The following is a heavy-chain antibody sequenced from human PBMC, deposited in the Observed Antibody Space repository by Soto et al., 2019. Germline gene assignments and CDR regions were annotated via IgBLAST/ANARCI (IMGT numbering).Heavy chain of an antibody. Sequence: QITLKESGPTLVKPTQTLTLTCTFSGFSLSTSGVGVGWIRQPPGKALEWLALIYWDDDKRYSPSLKSRLTITKDTSKNQVVLTMTNMDPVDTATYHCAHTNYYGSGSPVDYWGQGTLVTVSS. J-gene: IGHJ4*02. CDR1: GFSLSTSGVG. CDR2: IYWDDDK. D-gene: IGHD3-10*01. V-gene: IGHV2-5*02. CDR3: AHTNYYGSGSPVDY.